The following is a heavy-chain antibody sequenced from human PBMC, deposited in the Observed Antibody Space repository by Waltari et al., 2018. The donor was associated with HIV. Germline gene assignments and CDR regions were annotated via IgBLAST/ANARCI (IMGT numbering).Heavy chain of an antibody. CDR2: LSGSGGST. V-gene: IGHV3-23*01. D-gene: IGHD1-1*01. CDR1: GVTFRNYG. Sequence: EVQLLESGGGLVQPGGSLRLSCVASGVTFRNYGMTWVRQAPGKGVEGVSSLSGSGGSTHYADSVKGRFTISRDNSKDTLYLQMNTLRAEDTAVYYCAIQHNPLHNYYYGMDVWGQGTTVTVSS. J-gene: IGHJ6*02. CDR3: AIQHNPLHNYYYGMDV.